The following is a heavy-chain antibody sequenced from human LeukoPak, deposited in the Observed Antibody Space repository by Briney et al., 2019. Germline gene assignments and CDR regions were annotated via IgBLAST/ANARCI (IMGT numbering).Heavy chain of an antibody. CDR1: GGSIRRNSDY. CDR2: IYYGGSS. CDR3: ARDMVGYSSSLAFDY. Sequence: PSETLSLTCTVSGGSIRRNSDYWGWIRQPPGKGLEWIGSIYYGGSSYYNPSLKSRVTISVDTSKNQFSLKLSSVTAADTAVYYCARDMVGYSSSLAFDYWGQGTPVTVSS. V-gene: IGHV4-39*07. J-gene: IGHJ4*02. D-gene: IGHD6-6*01.